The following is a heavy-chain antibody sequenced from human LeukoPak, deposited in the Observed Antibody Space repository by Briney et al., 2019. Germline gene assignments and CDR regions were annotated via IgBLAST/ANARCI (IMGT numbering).Heavy chain of an antibody. CDR2: IYPNTGDT. CDR3: ARDLHWGPDY. J-gene: IGHJ4*02. Sequence: GASVKVSCKASGYTFTGYYMHLVRQAPGQGLEWMGWIYPNTGDTNYAQKFQGRVTMTRDTSISTAYMELSRLRSDDTAVYYCARDLHWGPDYWGQGTLVTVSS. CDR1: GYTFTGYY. V-gene: IGHV1-2*02. D-gene: IGHD7-27*01.